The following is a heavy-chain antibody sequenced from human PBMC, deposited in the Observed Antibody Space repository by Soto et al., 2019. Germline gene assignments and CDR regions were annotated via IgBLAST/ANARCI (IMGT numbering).Heavy chain of an antibody. J-gene: IGHJ4*02. CDR3: ARGDTYYYGSGSYYFDY. CDR1: GYTFTSYG. Sequence: ASVKVSCKASGYTFTSYGISWVRQAPGQGLEWMGWISAYNGNTNYAQKLQGRVTMTTDTSTSTAYMELRSLRSDDTAVYYCARGDTYYYGSGSYYFDYWGQGTLVTVSS. CDR2: ISAYNGNT. V-gene: IGHV1-18*01. D-gene: IGHD3-10*01.